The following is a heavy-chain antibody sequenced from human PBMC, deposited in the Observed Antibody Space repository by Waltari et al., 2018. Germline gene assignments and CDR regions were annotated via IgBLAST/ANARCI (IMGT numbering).Heavy chain of an antibody. CDR3: ARDRATRTGYVDY. J-gene: IGHJ4*02. V-gene: IGHV3-7*01. CDR2: VKDDGSEQ. D-gene: IGHD2-2*01. Sequence: EVQLVESGGGLVQPGGSLRLSCAASGFTFVFYWRGWVREAPGKGLGWVANVKDDGSEQNYVDSVKGRFTITRDNTKTILYMEMNNLRVEDTAVYYCARDRATRTGYVDYWGQGALVTVSS. CDR1: GFTFVFYW.